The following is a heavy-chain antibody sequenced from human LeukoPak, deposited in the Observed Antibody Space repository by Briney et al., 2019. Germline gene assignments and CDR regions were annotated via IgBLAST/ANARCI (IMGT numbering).Heavy chain of an antibody. CDR2: ISSSTSYI. CDR1: GFTFSSYS. D-gene: IGHD4-23*01. J-gene: IGHJ4*02. CDR3: VRGNDYGGPHY. Sequence: GGSLRLSCAASGFTFSSYSMNWIRQAPGKGLEWVSSISSSTSYIYYADSVKGRFTISKDNAKNSLYLQMNSLRAEDTAVYYCVRGNDYGGPHYWGQGTLVTVSS. V-gene: IGHV3-21*01.